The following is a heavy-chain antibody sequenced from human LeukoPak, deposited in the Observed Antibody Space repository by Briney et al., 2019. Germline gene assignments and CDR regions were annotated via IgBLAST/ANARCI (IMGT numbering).Heavy chain of an antibody. Sequence: GGSLRLSCAASGFTFSSYAMSWVRQAPGKGLEWVSDISGSGDSTYYADSVKGRFTISRDNSKNTLYLQMNSLRAEDTAVYYCAKEWSSTWYWLDYWGQGTLVTVSS. CDR2: ISGSGDST. V-gene: IGHV3-23*01. CDR3: AKEWSSTWYWLDY. CDR1: GFTFSSYA. D-gene: IGHD6-13*01. J-gene: IGHJ4*02.